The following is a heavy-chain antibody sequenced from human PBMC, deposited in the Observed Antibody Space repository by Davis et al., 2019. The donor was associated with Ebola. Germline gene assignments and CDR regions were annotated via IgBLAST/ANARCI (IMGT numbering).Heavy chain of an antibody. J-gene: IGHJ5*02. CDR3: ARLPKDLFRLTIGWFGP. Sequence: ASVKVSCKASGYTFTDFGISWVRQAPGHGLEWMGWISVSNDNAESAQKFQDRLTLTTDTSTSTAYMELRSLRPDDTAVYYCARLPKDLFRLTIGWFGPWGQGTLVTVSS. D-gene: IGHD1-26*01. CDR1: GYTFTDFG. CDR2: ISVSNDNA. V-gene: IGHV1-18*04.